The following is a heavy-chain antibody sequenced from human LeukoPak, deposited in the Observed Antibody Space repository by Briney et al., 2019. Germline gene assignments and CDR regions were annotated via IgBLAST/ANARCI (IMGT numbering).Heavy chain of an antibody. V-gene: IGHV1-8*01. CDR3: ARGEMSSSWYFY. CDR2: MNPNSGNT. D-gene: IGHD6-13*01. J-gene: IGHJ4*02. Sequence: ASVKVSCEASAYTFTSYDINWVRQATGQGLEWMGWMNPNSGNTGYAQKFQGRVTMTRNTSISTAYMELSSLRSEDTAVYYCARGEMSSSWYFYWGQGTLVTVSS. CDR1: AYTFTSYD.